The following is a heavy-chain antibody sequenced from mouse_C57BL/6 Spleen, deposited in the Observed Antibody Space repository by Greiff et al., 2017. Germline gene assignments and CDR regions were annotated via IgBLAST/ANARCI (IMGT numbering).Heavy chain of an antibody. CDR3: ARSGDYDHDGDYAMDY. J-gene: IGHJ4*01. D-gene: IGHD2-4*01. CDR1: GYTFTSYW. Sequence: VQLQQSGAELVKPGASVKMSCKASGYTFTSYWITWVKQRPGQGLEWIGDIYPGSGSTNYNEKFKSKATLTVDTSSSTAYMQLSSLTSEDSAVYYCARSGDYDHDGDYAMDYWGQGTSVTVSS. CDR2: IYPGSGST. V-gene: IGHV1-55*01.